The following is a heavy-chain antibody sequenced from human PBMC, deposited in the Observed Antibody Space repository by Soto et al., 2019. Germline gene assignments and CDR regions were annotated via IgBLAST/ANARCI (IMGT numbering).Heavy chain of an antibody. CDR2: IYYSGST. CDR1: GGSISSSSYY. J-gene: IGHJ4*02. D-gene: IGHD1-26*01. Sequence: PSETLSLTCTVSGGSISSSSYYWGWIRQPPGKGLEWIGSIYYSGSTYYNPSLKSRVTISVDTSKNQFSLKLSPVTAADTAVYYCARHPVGYFDYWGQGTLVTVSS. CDR3: ARHPVGYFDY. V-gene: IGHV4-39*01.